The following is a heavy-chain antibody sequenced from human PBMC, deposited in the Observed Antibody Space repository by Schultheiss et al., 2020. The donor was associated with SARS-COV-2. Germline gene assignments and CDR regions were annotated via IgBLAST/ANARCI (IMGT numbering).Heavy chain of an antibody. D-gene: IGHD3-3*01. V-gene: IGHV4-59*12. J-gene: IGHJ6*03. CDR3: ARPNYDFWSGSYMDV. Sequence: SETLSLTCTVSGGSMSSYYWSWIRQPPGKGLEWIGYIYYSGSTNYSPSLRSRVAISVDTSKNQFSLKLSSVTAADTAVYYCARPNYDFWSGSYMDVWGKGTTVTVSS. CDR2: IYYSGST. CDR1: GGSMSSYY.